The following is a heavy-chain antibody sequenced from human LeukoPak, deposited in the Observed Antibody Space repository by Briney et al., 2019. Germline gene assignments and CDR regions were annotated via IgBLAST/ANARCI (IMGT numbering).Heavy chain of an antibody. V-gene: IGHV4-30-2*01. CDR3: VRSSSSWGLHFDY. J-gene: IGHJ4*02. Sequence: PSQTLSLTCAVSGGSISSGGYSWSWIRQPPGKGLEWIGYIYHSGSTYYNPSLKSRVTISVDRSKNQFSLKLSSVTAADTAVYYCVRSSSSWGLHFDYWGQGTLVTVSS. D-gene: IGHD6-6*01. CDR2: IYHSGST. CDR1: GGSISSGGYS.